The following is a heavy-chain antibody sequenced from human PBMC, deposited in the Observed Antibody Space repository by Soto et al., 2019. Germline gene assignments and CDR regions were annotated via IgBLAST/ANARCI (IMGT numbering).Heavy chain of an antibody. D-gene: IGHD2-8*01. CDR2: INPKSGGT. CDR3: ARGDSTDCSNGVCSFFYNHEMDV. CDR1: GYSFTDYH. V-gene: IGHV1-2*04. J-gene: IGHJ6*02. Sequence: GASVKVSCKASGYSFTDYHIHWVRQAPGQGLAWLGRINPKSGGTSTAQKFQGWVTMTTDTSISTASMELTRLTSDDTAIYYCARGDSTDCSNGVCSFFYNHEMDVWGQGTTVTVSS.